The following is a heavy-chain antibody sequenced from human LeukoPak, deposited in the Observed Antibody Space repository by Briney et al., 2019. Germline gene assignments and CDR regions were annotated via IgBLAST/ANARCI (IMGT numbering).Heavy chain of an antibody. J-gene: IGHJ4*02. V-gene: IGHV4-34*01. D-gene: IGHD6-13*01. Sequence: PSETLSLTCAVYGGSFSGYYWSWIRQPPGKGLEWIGEINHSGSTNYNPSLKSRVTISVDTSKNQFSLKLSSVTAADTAVYYCARGVGSWYKGKRFDYWGQGTLVTVSS. CDR1: GGSFSGYY. CDR3: ARGVGSWYKGKRFDY. CDR2: INHSGST.